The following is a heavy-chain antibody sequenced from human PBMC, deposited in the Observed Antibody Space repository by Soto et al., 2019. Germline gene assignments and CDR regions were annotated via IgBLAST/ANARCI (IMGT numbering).Heavy chain of an antibody. J-gene: IGHJ4*02. D-gene: IGHD3-22*01. Sequence: QVQLQESGPGLVRPSETLSLTCTVSGGSVSSGAYYWSWIRQPPGKGLGWIGYISFTGDTTYNPFLKAGVTLAVEWSKNQFSLKVWSATAADTALYYCSSGGHNYDSMVWGQGTLVTGSS. CDR3: SSGGHNYDSMV. V-gene: IGHV4-61*08. CDR2: ISFTGDT. CDR1: GGSVSSGAYY.